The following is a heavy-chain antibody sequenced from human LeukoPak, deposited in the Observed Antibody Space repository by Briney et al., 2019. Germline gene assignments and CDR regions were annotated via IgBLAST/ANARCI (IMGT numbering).Heavy chain of an antibody. CDR2: VSYDGSNK. CDR3: ARALGAAAGPYYYMDA. D-gene: IGHD6-13*01. J-gene: IGHJ6*03. V-gene: IGHV3-30*04. CDR1: GFTFSSYA. Sequence: GGSLRLSCAASGFTFSSYAMHWVRQAPGKGLEGVAVVSYDGSNKYYADSVKGRFTISRDNSKNTLYLQMNSLRAEDTAVYYCARALGAAAGPYYYMDAWGKGTTVTVSS.